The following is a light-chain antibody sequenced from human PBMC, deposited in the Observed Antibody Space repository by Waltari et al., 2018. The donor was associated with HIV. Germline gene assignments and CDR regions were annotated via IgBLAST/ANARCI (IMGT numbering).Light chain of an antibody. CDR1: QNVLYSSNNENY. CDR2: WAS. CDR3: QQYYSPPGWT. Sequence: DIVMTQSPDSLAVSLGERATINYKSRQNVLYSSNNENYLAWYQQKPGQPPKLLIYWASTRESGVPDRFSGSGSGTDFTLTISSLQAEDVAVYYCQQYYSPPGWTFGQGTKVEIK. J-gene: IGKJ1*01. V-gene: IGKV4-1*01.